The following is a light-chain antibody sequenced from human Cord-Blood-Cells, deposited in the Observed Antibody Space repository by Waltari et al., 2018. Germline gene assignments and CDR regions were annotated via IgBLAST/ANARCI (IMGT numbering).Light chain of an antibody. J-gene: IGKJ4*01. V-gene: IGKV1-33*01. CDR3: QQYDNLPLT. Sequence: IQLTQSPSSLSAFVVARVTITCQASQDISNYLNWYQQKPGKAPKLLIYDASNLETGVPSRFSGSGSGTDFTFTISSLQPEDIATYYCQQYDNLPLTFGGGTKVEIK. CDR2: DAS. CDR1: QDISNY.